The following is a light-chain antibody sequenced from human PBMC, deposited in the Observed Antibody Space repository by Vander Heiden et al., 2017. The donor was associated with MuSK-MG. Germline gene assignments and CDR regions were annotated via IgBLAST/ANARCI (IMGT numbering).Light chain of an antibody. CDR3: CSYAGSSNFVV. CDR2: EVT. V-gene: IGLV2-23*02. CDR1: SSDVGSYNL. Sequence: SALAQPASVSGSPGQSITISCTGTSSDVGSYNLVSWYQQYPGKAPKLMIYEVTKRPSGVSNRFSGSKSGNTASLTISGLQTQDEAHYYCCSYAGSSNFVVFGGGTKLTVL. J-gene: IGLJ2*01.